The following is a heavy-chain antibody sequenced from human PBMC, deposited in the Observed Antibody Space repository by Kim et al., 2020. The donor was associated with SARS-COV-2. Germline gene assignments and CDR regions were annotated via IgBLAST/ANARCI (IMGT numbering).Heavy chain of an antibody. D-gene: IGHD2-15*01. V-gene: IGHV3-53*01. CDR2: IYSDGRT. CDR3: ARDRGGSSYSWVALDP. Sequence: GGSLRLSCAASGFSVSTNYMNWVRQAPGKGLEWVSFIYSDGRTFYADSVKGRFTVSRDNSRNTIYLQMNSLRAEDTAVYYCARDRGGSSYSWVALDPWGQQSLVAGSS. CDR1: GFSVSTNY. J-gene: IGHJ5*02.